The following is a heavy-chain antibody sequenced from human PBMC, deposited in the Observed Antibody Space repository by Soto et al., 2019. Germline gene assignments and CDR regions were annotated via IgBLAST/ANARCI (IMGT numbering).Heavy chain of an antibody. D-gene: IGHD3-22*01. Sequence: SETLSLTCSVSSGSISSSLYYWGWIRQPPGKGLEWIGTIYSTVSTHYNPSLKSRVTISVDTSKNQFSLKLNSVTAADTAVYYCARLPYYDTPPVTFDIWGEGAMVTVSS. J-gene: IGHJ3*02. CDR2: IYSTVST. V-gene: IGHV4-39*01. CDR1: SGSISSSLYY. CDR3: ARLPYYDTPPVTFDI.